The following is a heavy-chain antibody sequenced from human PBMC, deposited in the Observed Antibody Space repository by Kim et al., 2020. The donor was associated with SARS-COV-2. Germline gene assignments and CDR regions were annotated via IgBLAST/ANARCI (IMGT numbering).Heavy chain of an antibody. J-gene: IGHJ4*02. CDR2: K. V-gene: IGHV3-30*01. Sequence: KYYADSVKGRFTISRDNSKNTLYLQMNSLRAEDTAVYYCAREGELGPGDYWGQGTLVTVSS. D-gene: IGHD3-10*01. CDR3: AREGELGPGDY.